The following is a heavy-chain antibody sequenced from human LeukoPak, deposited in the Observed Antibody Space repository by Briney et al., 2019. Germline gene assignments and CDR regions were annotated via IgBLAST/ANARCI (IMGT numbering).Heavy chain of an antibody. CDR3: AKENYGDSTGGRFQH. CDR2: ISGSGGST. CDR1: GFTLSSYA. J-gene: IGHJ1*01. D-gene: IGHD4-17*01. Sequence: GGSLRLSCAASGFTLSSYAMSWVRQAPGKGLEWASVISGSGGSTYYADSVKGRFTISRVNSKNTLYLQMNSLRAEDTAVYYCAKENYGDSTGGRFQHWGQGTLVTVSS. V-gene: IGHV3-23*01.